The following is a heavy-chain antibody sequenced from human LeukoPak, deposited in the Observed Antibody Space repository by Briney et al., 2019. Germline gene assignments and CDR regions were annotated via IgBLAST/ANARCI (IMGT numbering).Heavy chain of an antibody. CDR2: MNPNSGNT. CDR3: ARRRAYSSSWPNAFDI. CDR1: GYNFTSYD. V-gene: IGHV1-8*03. D-gene: IGHD6-13*01. Sequence: ASVDVSCKASGYNFTSYDINWVRQATGQGLERMGWMNPNSGNTGYAQKFQGGVTITRNTSISTAYMELSSLRSEDTAVYYCARRRAYSSSWPNAFDIWGQGTMVTVSS. J-gene: IGHJ3*02.